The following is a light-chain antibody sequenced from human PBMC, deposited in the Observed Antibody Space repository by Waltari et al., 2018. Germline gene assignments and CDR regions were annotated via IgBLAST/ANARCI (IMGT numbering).Light chain of an antibody. CDR3: CSYAGGGTYV. CDR1: SSDVETYTL. V-gene: IGLV2-23*02. Sequence: QSALTQPASVSRSPGQSITISCTGTSSDVETYTLVSWYQHHPDKAPKLMIYEVTKRPSGVSNRFSGSKSDNTASLTISGLQAEDEADYYCCSYAGGGTYVFGPGTKVTVL. CDR2: EVT. J-gene: IGLJ1*01.